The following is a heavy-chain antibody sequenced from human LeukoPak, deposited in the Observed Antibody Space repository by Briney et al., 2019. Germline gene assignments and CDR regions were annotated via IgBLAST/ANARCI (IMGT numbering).Heavy chain of an antibody. CDR2: MFYGGSA. CDR3: ARSQWFGTVDS. J-gene: IGHJ4*02. V-gene: IGHV4-59*01. Sequence: PSETLSLTCTVSGGSISTYHWTWIRQPPGKGLEWIGYMFYGGSANYNPSLKSRVTIPIDRSNNQFSLKVTSVTAADTAVYYCARSQWFGTVDSWGQGTLVTVSS. D-gene: IGHD3-10*01. CDR1: GGSISTYH.